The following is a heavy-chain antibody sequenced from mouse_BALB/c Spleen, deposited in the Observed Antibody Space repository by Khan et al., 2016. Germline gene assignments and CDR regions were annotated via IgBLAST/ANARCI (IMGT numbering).Heavy chain of an antibody. V-gene: IGHV1-9*01. J-gene: IGHJ4*01. CDR2: ILPGSGNI. CDR1: GYTFSNYW. D-gene: IGHD2-13*01. CDR3: AGRGFYAKVIYYALDF. Sequence: QVQLQQSGAELMKPGASVKISCKATGYTFSNYWIEWVKQRPGHGLEWIGEILPGSGNIKYNEKFKGKATFTADTSSNTAYMQLNSLTSEDSAVYYCAGRGFYAKVIYYALDFWGHGTSVTVSS.